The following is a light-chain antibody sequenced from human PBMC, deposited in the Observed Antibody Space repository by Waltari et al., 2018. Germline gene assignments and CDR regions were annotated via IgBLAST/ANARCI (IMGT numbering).Light chain of an antibody. Sequence: SDVLTQPPSVSVAPGTTARITCAGDNIGRKRVHWYQQKPGQAPVGVIYNDRDRPSGIPGRFSGSNSGNTAALTISGVEAGDEADYHCQVWTSSSDHPWVFGGGTKLTVL. CDR3: QVWTSSSDHPWV. CDR1: NIGRKR. CDR2: NDR. J-gene: IGLJ3*02. V-gene: IGLV3-21*04.